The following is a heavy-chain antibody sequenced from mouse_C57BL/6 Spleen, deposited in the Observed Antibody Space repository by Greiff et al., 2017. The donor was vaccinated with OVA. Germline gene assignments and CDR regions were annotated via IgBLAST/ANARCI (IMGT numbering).Heavy chain of an antibody. J-gene: IGHJ2*01. CDR3: TRPTENVDC. CDR1: GYTFTDYE. V-gene: IGHV1-15*01. Sequence: QVQLQQSGAELVRPGASVTLSCKASGYTFTDYEMHWVKQTPVHGLEWIGAIDPETGGTAYNQKFKGKAILTADKSSSTAYMELRSLTSDDSAVYYCTRPTENVDCWGQGTTLTVSS. CDR2: IDPETGGT. D-gene: IGHD4-1*02.